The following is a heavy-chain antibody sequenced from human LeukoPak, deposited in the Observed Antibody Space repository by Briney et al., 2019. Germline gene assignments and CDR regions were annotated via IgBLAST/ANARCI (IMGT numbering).Heavy chain of an antibody. D-gene: IGHD5-24*01. V-gene: IGHV4-59*01. CDR3: ARKDGDG. J-gene: IGHJ4*02. Sequence: SETLSLTCTVSGGSINSYYWNWIRQPPEEGLEWIGHIYNSGSTNYNPSLRGRVTISLDTSKNQVSLKLSSVTAADTAMYYCARKDGDGWGQGTLVTVSS. CDR2: IYNSGST. CDR1: GGSINSYY.